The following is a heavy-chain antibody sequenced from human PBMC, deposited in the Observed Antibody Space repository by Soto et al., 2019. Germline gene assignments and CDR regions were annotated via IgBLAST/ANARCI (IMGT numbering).Heavy chain of an antibody. CDR3: AKYASSSWSLFDY. Sequence: GGSLRLSCAASGFTFSGSGMSWVRQAPGKGLEWVSVISGSGGSTYYADSVKGRFTISRDNSKNTLYLQMNSLRAEDTAVYYCAKYASSSWSLFDYWGQGTLVTV. J-gene: IGHJ4*02. CDR2: ISGSGGST. CDR1: GFTFSGSG. V-gene: IGHV3-23*01. D-gene: IGHD6-13*01.